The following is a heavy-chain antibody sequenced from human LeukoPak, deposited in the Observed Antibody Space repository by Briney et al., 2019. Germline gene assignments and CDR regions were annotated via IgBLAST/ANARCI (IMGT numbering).Heavy chain of an antibody. CDR3: AREYGDLDY. Sequence: SETLSLTCTVSGGSISGFYWSWIRQPAGKGLEWIGRINPNGGTNYNPSLKSRVTMSTDTSSNKFSPKLRSVTAADTAVYYCAREYGDLDYWGRGTLVTVSS. CDR1: GGSISGFY. CDR2: INPNGGT. J-gene: IGHJ4*02. V-gene: IGHV4-4*07. D-gene: IGHD4-17*01.